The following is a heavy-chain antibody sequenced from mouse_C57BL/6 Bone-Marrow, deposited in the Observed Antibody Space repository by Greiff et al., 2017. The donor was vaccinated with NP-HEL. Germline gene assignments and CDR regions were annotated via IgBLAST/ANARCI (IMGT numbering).Heavy chain of an antibody. CDR3: AREEDYGSSLTLDY. J-gene: IGHJ2*01. D-gene: IGHD1-1*01. CDR2: IHPNSGST. V-gene: IGHV1-64*01. CDR1: GYTFTSYW. Sequence: QVQLQQPGAELVKPGASVKLSCKASGYTFTSYWMHWVKQRPGQGLAWIGMIHPNSGSTNYNEQFKSKATLTVDKSSSTAYMQLSSLTSEDSAVYYCAREEDYGSSLTLDYWGQGTTLTVSS.